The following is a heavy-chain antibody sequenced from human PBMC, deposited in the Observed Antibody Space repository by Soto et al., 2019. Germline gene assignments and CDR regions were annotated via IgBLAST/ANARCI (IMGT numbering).Heavy chain of an antibody. CDR2: ISSGSSTI. Sequence: GGSLRLSCAASGFTFSSYSMNWVRQAPGKGLEWVSYISSGSSTIYYADSVKGRFTISRDNAKNSLYLQMDSLRAEDTAVYYATRSAYMDVWGTGTTVTV. CDR1: GFTFSSYS. V-gene: IGHV3-48*01. J-gene: IGHJ6*03. D-gene: IGHD2-2*01. CDR3: TRSAYMDV.